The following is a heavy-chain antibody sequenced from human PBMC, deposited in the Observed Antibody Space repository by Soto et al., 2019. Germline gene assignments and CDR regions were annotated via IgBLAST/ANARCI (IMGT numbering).Heavy chain of an antibody. J-gene: IGHJ3*02. CDR1: DYTFTNYG. V-gene: IGHV1-18*01. CDR2: ISAYNGNT. CDR3: ARSSSGPPPDAFDI. Sequence: QVQLVQSGAEVKKPGASVKVSCKASDYTFTNYGSSWVRQAPGQGLEWMGWISAYNGNTNYAQKLQGRVTMTTDTSTSTAYMELRSLRSDDTAVYYCARSSSGPPPDAFDIWGQGTMVTVSS. D-gene: IGHD6-19*01.